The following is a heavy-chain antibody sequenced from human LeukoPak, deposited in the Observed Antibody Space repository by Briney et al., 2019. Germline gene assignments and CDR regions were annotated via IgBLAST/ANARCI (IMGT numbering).Heavy chain of an antibody. J-gene: IGHJ5*02. V-gene: IGHV3-30*02. CDR3: ARDLGQYYDTSDNWFDP. CDR2: IRYDGNDK. Sequence: GGSLRLSCAASGFTFSSYGMHWVRQAPGKGLDWVAFIRYDGNDKNYVESVKGRFTISRDNAKNTLNLQMNSLRAEDTAVYYCARDLGQYYDTSDNWFDPWGQGTLVTVSS. D-gene: IGHD3-22*01. CDR1: GFTFSSYG.